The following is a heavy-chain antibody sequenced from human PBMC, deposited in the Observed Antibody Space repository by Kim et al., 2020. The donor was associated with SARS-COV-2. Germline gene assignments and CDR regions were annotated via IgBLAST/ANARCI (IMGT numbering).Heavy chain of an antibody. CDR2: ISYDGSNK. CDR3: AKDHHYTVTTNPMGY. J-gene: IGHJ4*01. D-gene: IGHD4-17*01. CDR1: GFTFSSYD. V-gene: IGHV3-30*18. Sequence: GGSLRLSCAASGFTFSSYDMHLVRQAPGKGLEWVAVISYDGSNKYYADSVKGRFTISRDNSKNTLYLQMNSLRAEDTAVYYCAKDHHYTVTTNPMGYWG.